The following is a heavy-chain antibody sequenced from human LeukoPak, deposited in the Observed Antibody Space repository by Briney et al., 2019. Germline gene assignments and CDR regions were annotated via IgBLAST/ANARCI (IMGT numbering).Heavy chain of an antibody. CDR1: GGSISSSSYY. J-gene: IGHJ6*02. CDR3: ARLTPRVDTAMADYYYYYGMDV. D-gene: IGHD5-18*01. CDR2: IYYSGST. V-gene: IGHV4-39*01. Sequence: SETLSLTCTVSGGSISSSSYYWGWIRQPPGKGLEWIGSIYYSGSTYYNPSLKSRATISVDTSKNQFSLKLSSVTAADTAVYYCARLTPRVDTAMADYYYYYGMDVWGQGTTVTVSS.